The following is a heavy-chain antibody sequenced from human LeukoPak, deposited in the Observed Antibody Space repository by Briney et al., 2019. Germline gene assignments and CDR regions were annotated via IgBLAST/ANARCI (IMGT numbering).Heavy chain of an antibody. D-gene: IGHD6-25*01. Sequence: GESLKISCKASGHGFNNYWIAWVRQVPGKGLEWMGFIYPGDSDANYSPSFEGQITISADKSIKTAYLEWSSLRASDTAMYYCARHDAARRRLVRFDPWGQGTQVIVS. J-gene: IGHJ5*02. CDR1: GHGFNNYW. V-gene: IGHV5-51*01. CDR2: IYPGDSDA. CDR3: ARHDAARRRLVRFDP.